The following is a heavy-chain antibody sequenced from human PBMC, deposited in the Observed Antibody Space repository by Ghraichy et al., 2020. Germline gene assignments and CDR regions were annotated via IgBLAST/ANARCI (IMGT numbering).Heavy chain of an antibody. CDR2: IIPIFGTA. CDR1: GGTFSSYA. J-gene: IGHJ4*02. D-gene: IGHD3-10*01. V-gene: IGHV1-69*05. CDR3: ASSSDYYGSGSYYNPSHFDY. Sequence: SVKVSCKASGGTFSSYAISWVRQAPGQGLEWMGGIIPIFGTANYAQKFQGRVTITTDESTSTAYMELSSLRSEDTAVYYCASSSDYYGSGSYYNPSHFDYWGQGTLVTVSS.